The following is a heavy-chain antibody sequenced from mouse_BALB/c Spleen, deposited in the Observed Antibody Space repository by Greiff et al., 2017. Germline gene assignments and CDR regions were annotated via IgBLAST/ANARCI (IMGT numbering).Heavy chain of an antibody. CDR3: ARQDWEPRFDY. D-gene: IGHD4-1*01. Sequence: QVQLKQSGAELAKPGASVKMSCKASGYTFTSYWMHWVKQRPGQGLEWIGYINPSTGYTEYNQKFKDKATLTADKSSSTAYMQLSSLTSEDSAVYYCARQDWEPRFDYWGQGTTLTVSS. CDR1: GYTFTSYW. J-gene: IGHJ2*01. CDR2: INPSTGYT. V-gene: IGHV1-7*01.